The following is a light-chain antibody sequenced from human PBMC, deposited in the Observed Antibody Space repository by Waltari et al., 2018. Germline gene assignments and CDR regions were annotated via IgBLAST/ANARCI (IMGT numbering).Light chain of an antibody. J-gene: IGKJ4*01. CDR1: QSVSSY. CDR3: QQRGNWPLT. CDR2: DAS. V-gene: IGKV3-11*01. Sequence: EIVLTQSPATLSLSPGERATLSCRASQSVSSYLAWYQQKPGQPPRLLIYDASNRATGIPARFSGSGSGTDFTLTISSLEAEDFAVYYCQQRGNWPLTFGGGTKVEIK.